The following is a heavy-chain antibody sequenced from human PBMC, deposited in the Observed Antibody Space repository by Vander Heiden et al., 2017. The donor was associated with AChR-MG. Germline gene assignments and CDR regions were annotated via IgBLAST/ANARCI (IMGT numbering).Heavy chain of an antibody. V-gene: IGHV4-59*01. CDR3: ATGYMDV. CDR1: GGSISSYY. J-gene: IGHJ6*03. CDR2: IYYSGST. Sequence: QVQLQESGPGLVKPSETLSLTCTVSGGSISSYYWSWIRQPPGKGLEWIGYIYYSGSTNYNPSLKSRVTISVDTSKNQFSLKLSSVTAADTAVYYCATGYMDVWGKGTTVTVSS.